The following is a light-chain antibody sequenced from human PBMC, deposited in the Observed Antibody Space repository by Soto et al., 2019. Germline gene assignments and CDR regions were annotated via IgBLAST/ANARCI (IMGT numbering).Light chain of an antibody. CDR1: ESVNSN. Sequence: EMVMTQSPATLSVSPGERVTLSCRASESVNSNLAWYQQKPGQGPSLLIYYASTRVTGVPDRISGSGSGTEFTLTISSLQREDFGIYYCQHNNTWPTTFGQGTKVEIK. CDR2: YAS. V-gene: IGKV3-15*01. J-gene: IGKJ1*01. CDR3: QHNNTWPTT.